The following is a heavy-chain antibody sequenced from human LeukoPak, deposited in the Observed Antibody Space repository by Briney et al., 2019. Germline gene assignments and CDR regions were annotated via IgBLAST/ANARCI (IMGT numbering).Heavy chain of an antibody. D-gene: IGHD3-16*01. CDR2: INWNGGST. CDR3: AREGDDSVWESHRDPFDI. Sequence: GGSLRLSCAASGFTFDDYGMSWVRQAPGKGLEWVSGINWNGGSTGYADSVKGRFTISRDNAKNSLYLQMNSLRVEDTAVYYCAREGDDSVWESHRDPFDIWGHGTMITVSS. V-gene: IGHV3-20*04. CDR1: GFTFDDYG. J-gene: IGHJ3*02.